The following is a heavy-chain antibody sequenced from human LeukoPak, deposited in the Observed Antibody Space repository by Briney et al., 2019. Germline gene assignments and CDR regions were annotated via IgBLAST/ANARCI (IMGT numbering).Heavy chain of an antibody. J-gene: IGHJ4*02. CDR2: INHSGST. CDR1: GGSFSGYY. V-gene: IGHV4-34*01. Sequence: PSETLSLTCAVYGGSFSGYYWSWIRQPPGKGLEWIGEINHSGSTNYNPSLKSRVTISVDTSKNQFSLKLSAVTAADKAVYYCARDVTRRIRKYYFDYWGQGTLVTVSS. CDR3: ARDVTRRIRKYYFDY. D-gene: IGHD4-17*01.